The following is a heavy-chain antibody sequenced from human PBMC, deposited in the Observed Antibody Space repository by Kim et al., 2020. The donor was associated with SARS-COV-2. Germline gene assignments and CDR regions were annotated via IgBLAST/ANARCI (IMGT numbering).Heavy chain of an antibody. Sequence: GGSLRLSCAASGFTFSSYSMNWVRQAPGKGLEWVSYISSSSSTTYYADSVKGRFTISRDNAKNSLYLQMNSLRAEDTAMYYCARPLRYGSGSYGHWGQGTLVTVSS. J-gene: IGHJ4*02. CDR2: ISSSSSTT. V-gene: IGHV3-48*01. CDR1: GFTFSSYS. CDR3: ARPLRYGSGSYGH. D-gene: IGHD3-10*01.